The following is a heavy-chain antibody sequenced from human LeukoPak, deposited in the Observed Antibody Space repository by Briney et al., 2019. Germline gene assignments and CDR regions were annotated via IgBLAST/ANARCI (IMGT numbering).Heavy chain of an antibody. D-gene: IGHD6-19*01. Sequence: ETLSLTCAVYGGSFSGFHWNWVRQAPGKGLEWVSYISSSTSTIYYADSVKGRFTISRDNAKNSLYLQMNSLRAEDTAVYYCARDGRRYSSGWYDLDYWGQGTLVTVSS. V-gene: IGHV3-48*01. CDR3: ARDGRRYSSGWYDLDY. J-gene: IGHJ4*02. CDR2: ISSSTSTI. CDR1: GGSFSGFH.